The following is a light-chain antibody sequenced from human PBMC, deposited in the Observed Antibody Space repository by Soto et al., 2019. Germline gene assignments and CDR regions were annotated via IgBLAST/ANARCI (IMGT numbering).Light chain of an antibody. J-gene: IGKJ4*01. CDR2: GAS. V-gene: IGKV3-15*01. Sequence: EIVMTQSPATLSVSPGERATLSCRASHSVSSNLAWYQQKPCQAPRILIYGASTRATGIPARFSGSGSGTEFTLTISILQSEDFAVYYCQQYNNWLTFGGGTKVEIK. CDR3: QQYNNWLT. CDR1: HSVSSN.